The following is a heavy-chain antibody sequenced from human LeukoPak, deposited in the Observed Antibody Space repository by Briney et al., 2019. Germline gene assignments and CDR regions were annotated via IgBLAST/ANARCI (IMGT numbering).Heavy chain of an antibody. CDR1: GFTFSDYY. D-gene: IGHD3-3*01. CDR2: ISSSGSTI. CDR3: ARAGNAITIFGVAPPPKYYYYGMDV. V-gene: IGHV3-11*01. Sequence: PGGSLRLSCAASGFTFSDYYMSWIRQAPGKGLEWVSYISSSGSTIYYADSVKGRFTISRDNAKNSLYLQTNSLRAEDTAVYYCARAGNAITIFGVAPPPKYYYYGMDVWGQGTTVTVSS. J-gene: IGHJ6*02.